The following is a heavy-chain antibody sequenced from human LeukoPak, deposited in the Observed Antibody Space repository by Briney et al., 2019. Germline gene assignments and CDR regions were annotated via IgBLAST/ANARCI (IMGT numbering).Heavy chain of an antibody. D-gene: IGHD6-19*01. CDR2: ISYDGSNK. CDR1: GFTFSSYA. CDR3: ARVSRIAVAVSADYFDY. J-gene: IGHJ4*02. Sequence: GGSLRLSCAASGFTFSSYAMHWVRQAPGKGLEWVAVISYDGSNKYYADSVKGRFTISRDNSKNTLYLQMNSLRAEDTAVYYCARVSRIAVAVSADYFDYWGQGTLVTVSS. V-gene: IGHV3-30*04.